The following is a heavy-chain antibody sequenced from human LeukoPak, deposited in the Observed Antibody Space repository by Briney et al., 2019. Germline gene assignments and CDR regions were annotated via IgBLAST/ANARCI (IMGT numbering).Heavy chain of an antibody. D-gene: IGHD3-10*01. J-gene: IGHJ4*02. CDR3: ARSSYYYYFDY. V-gene: IGHV3-74*01. Sequence: GSLRLSCAASGFTFSSYWMHWVRQAPGKGLVWVSRTNSDGSSTSYADSVKGRFTISRDNAKNTLYLQMNSLRAEDTAVYYCARSSYYYYFDYWGQGTLVTVSS. CDR2: TNSDGSST. CDR1: GFTFSSYW.